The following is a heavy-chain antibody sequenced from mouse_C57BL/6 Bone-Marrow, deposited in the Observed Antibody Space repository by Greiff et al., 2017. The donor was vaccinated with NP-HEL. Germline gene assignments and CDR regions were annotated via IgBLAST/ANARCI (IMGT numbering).Heavy chain of an antibody. CDR1: GYTFTDYY. V-gene: IGHV1-26*01. J-gene: IGHJ4*01. CDR3: ARRSPYPGYPMDY. CDR2: INPNNGGT. Sequence: EVQLQQSGPELVKPGASVKISCKASGYTFTDYYMNWVKQSHGKSLEWIGDINPNNGGTSYNQKFKGKATLTVDKSSSTAYMELRSLTSEDSAVYYCARRSPYPGYPMDYWGQGTAVTVSS.